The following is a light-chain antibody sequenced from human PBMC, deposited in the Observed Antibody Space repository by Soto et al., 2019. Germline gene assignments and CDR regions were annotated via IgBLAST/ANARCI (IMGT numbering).Light chain of an antibody. J-gene: IGKJ1*01. V-gene: IGKV1-39*01. Sequence: DIQMTQSPSSMSASVGDRVTITCRASQNISTYLNWYQQKPGKAPKLLIYGASSLQSGVPSGFSGTGSGTDFTLTISSLQPEDFATYYCQQRYSTSWTFGQGTKVELK. CDR1: QNISTY. CDR3: QQRYSTSWT. CDR2: GAS.